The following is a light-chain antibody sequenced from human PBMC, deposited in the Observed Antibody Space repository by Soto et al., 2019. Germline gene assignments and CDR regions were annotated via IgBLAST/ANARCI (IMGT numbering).Light chain of an antibody. CDR1: QSVSSN. Sequence: EIVMTQSPATLSVSPGERATLSCGASQSVSSNLAWYQRKPGQAPRLLIYGASTRATGIPARFSGSGSGTEFTLTISSLQSEDFAVYSCQQYNNWPLTFGGGTKVDIK. V-gene: IGKV3-15*01. CDR3: QQYNNWPLT. J-gene: IGKJ4*01. CDR2: GAS.